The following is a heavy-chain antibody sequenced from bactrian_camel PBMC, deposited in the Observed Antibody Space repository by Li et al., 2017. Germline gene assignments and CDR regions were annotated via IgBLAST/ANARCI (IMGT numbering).Heavy chain of an antibody. Sequence: VQLVESGGGSVEAGGSLRLSCQASGFTYNSNCMAWFRQAPDQAREPVAVIYTGGGFTDYADSVKGRFTISQDSAKHTLYLQMDSLKLEDTAMYYCAASTGAMIARLLRRPSNFVYWGQGTQVTVS. CDR1: GFTYNSNC. V-gene: IGHV3S1*01. D-gene: IGHD5*01. CDR3: AASTGAMIARLLRRPSNFVY. J-gene: IGHJ6*01. CDR2: IYTGGGFT.